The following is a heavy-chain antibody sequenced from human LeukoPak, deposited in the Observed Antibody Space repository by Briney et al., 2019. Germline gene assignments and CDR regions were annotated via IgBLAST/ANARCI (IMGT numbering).Heavy chain of an antibody. CDR1: GYTFTDYY. D-gene: IGHD2-15*01. CDR3: AKRRRDIVVVVAATGGAFDI. J-gene: IGHJ3*02. V-gene: IGHV1-2*02. Sequence: GASVKVSCKASGYTFTDYYIHWVRQAPGQGLEWMGWINPNSGGTNYAQKFQDRVTMTRDTSINTACMELSGLRSDDTAVYYCAKRRRDIVVVVAATGGAFDIWGQGTMVTVSS. CDR2: INPNSGGT.